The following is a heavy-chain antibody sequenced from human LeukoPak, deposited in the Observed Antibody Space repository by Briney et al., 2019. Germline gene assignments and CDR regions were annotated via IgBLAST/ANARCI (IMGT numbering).Heavy chain of an antibody. CDR1: GGSISSGDYY. D-gene: IGHD3-3*01. Sequence: SQTLSLTRTVSGGSISSGDYYWSWIRQPPGKGLEWIGYIYYSGSTYYNPSLKSRVTISVDTSKNQFSLKLSSVTAADTAVYYCARGSFYDFWSGREKRPLDYWGQGTLVTVSS. CDR2: IYYSGST. J-gene: IGHJ4*02. V-gene: IGHV4-30-4*08. CDR3: ARGSFYDFWSGREKRPLDY.